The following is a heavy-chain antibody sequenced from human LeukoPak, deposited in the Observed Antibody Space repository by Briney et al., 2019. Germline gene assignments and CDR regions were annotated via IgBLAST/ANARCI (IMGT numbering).Heavy chain of an antibody. V-gene: IGHV3-7*03. Sequence: GGSLRLSCAASGFTFSSYWMSWVRQAPGKGLEWVANIKQDGSEKYYVDSVKGRFTISRDNAKNSLYLQMNSLRAEDTAVYYCARQRSRYPEGAFDIWGHGTMVTVSS. D-gene: IGHD1-14*01. CDR2: IKQDGSEK. J-gene: IGHJ3*02. CDR3: ARQRSRYPEGAFDI. CDR1: GFTFSSYW.